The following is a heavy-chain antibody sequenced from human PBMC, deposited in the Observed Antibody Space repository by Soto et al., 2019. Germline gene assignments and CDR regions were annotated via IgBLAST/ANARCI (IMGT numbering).Heavy chain of an antibody. CDR3: ARGLPNYYYDSGGYYYVSYFDY. Sequence: SETLSLTCAVYGGSFSGYYWSWIRQPPGKGLEWIGEINHSGSTNYNPSLKSRVTISVDTSKNQFSLKLSSVTAADTAVYYCARGLPNYYYDSGGYYYVSYFDYWGQGIVVTVSS. CDR2: INHSGST. J-gene: IGHJ4*02. V-gene: IGHV4-34*01. D-gene: IGHD3-22*01. CDR1: GGSFSGYY.